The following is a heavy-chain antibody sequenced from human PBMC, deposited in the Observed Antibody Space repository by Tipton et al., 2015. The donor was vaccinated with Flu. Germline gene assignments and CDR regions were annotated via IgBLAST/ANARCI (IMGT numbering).Heavy chain of an antibody. V-gene: IGHV3-48*03. CDR1: GFLYSSYD. D-gene: IGHD3-16*01. CDR2: ISSGGSTI. Sequence: SLRLSCAASGFLYSSYDMNWVRQAPGKGLEWLSYISSGGSTISYADSVKGRFTISRDNSKNTVNLQMNSLRAEDTAVYYCARMSVAPRGSYYYGVDVWGQGTTVTVSS. CDR3: ARMSVAPRGSYYYGVDV. J-gene: IGHJ6*02.